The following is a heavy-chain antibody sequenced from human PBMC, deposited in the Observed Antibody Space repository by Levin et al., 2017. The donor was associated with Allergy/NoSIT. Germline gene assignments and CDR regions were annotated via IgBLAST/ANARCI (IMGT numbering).Heavy chain of an antibody. V-gene: IGHV3-23*01. CDR2: ITDSGGST. CDR1: GFTFSNYA. Sequence: GGSLRLSCAASGFTFSNYAMSWVRQAPGKGLEWVSAITDSGGSTYYADSVKGRFTISRDNSKNTLYLQMNSLRAEDAALYYCAKNLGYCSSTTCYPPEHFQHWGQGTLVTVSS. J-gene: IGHJ1*01. CDR3: AKNLGYCSSTTCYPPEHFQH. D-gene: IGHD2-2*01.